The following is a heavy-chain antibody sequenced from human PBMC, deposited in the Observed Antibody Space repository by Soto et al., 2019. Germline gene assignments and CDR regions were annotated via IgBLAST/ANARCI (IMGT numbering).Heavy chain of an antibody. CDR3: ARFPWATGYYTQMGNFDY. V-gene: IGHV4-39*01. Sequence: SETLSLTCTVSGGSISSSSYYWGWIRQPPGKGLEWIGSIYYSGSTYYNPSLKSRVTISVDTSKNQFSLKLSSVTAADTAVYYCARFPWATGYYTQMGNFDYWGQGTLVTVSS. CDR1: GGSISSSSYY. J-gene: IGHJ4*02. D-gene: IGHD3-9*01. CDR2: IYYSGST.